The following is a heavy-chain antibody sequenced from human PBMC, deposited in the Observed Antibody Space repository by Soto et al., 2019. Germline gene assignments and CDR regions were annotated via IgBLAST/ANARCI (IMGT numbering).Heavy chain of an antibody. J-gene: IGHJ6*02. CDR2: IHKNGDTT. CDR1: GLTFSDLS. CDR3: VRNLYGMDV. V-gene: IGHV3-64D*08. Sequence: GGCLRLSCSASGLTFSDLSMHCVRQAPGRELEYILVIHKNGDTTYFADSVKGRFTTSRDNSKNILYLQMSSLSPDDTAGYYCVRNLYGMDVWGQGTTVTVSS.